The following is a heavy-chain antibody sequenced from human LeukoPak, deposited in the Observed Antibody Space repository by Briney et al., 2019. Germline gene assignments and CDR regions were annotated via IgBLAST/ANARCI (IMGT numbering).Heavy chain of an antibody. CDR3: ARSSLAVAGSVFDY. CDR1: GYTFTSYG. Sequence: GASVKVSCKASGYTFTSYGISWVRQAPGQGLEWMGWISTYNGNTHYAQKLQGRVTMTTDTSTSTAYMELRSLRSDDTAVNYCARSSLAVAGSVFDYWGQGTLVTVSS. V-gene: IGHV1-18*01. CDR2: ISTYNGNT. J-gene: IGHJ4*02. D-gene: IGHD6-19*01.